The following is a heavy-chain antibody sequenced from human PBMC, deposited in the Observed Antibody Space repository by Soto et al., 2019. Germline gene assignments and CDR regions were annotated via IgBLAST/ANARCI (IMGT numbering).Heavy chain of an antibody. V-gene: IGHV4-34*01. CDR3: ARGPFLRAYAFDI. J-gene: IGHJ3*02. Sequence: SETLSLTCAVYGGSFSGYYWSWIRQPPGKGLEWIGEINHSGSTNYNPSLKSRVTISVDTSKNQFSLKLSSVTAADTAVYYRARGPFLRAYAFDIWGQGTMVTVSS. CDR2: INHSGST. D-gene: IGHD4-17*01. CDR1: GGSFSGYY.